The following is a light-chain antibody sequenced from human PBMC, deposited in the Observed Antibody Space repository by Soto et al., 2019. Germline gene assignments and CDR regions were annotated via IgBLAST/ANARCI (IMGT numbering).Light chain of an antibody. CDR1: SSDIGTFKY. CDR2: EVS. Sequence: QSALAQPASVSGSAGQSITISCTGTSSDIGTFKYVSWYQQHPGKAPKLLIYEVSVRPSGISGRFSGSKSGNTASLTISALRAEDEADYYCSSYRATNTEVFGTGTKVTV. J-gene: IGLJ1*01. V-gene: IGLV2-14*01. CDR3: SSYRATNTEV.